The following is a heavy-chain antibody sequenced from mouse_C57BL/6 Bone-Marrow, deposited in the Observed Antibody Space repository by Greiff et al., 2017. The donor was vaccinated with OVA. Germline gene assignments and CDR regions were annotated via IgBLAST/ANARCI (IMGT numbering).Heavy chain of an antibody. V-gene: IGHV1-54*01. J-gene: IGHJ4*01. D-gene: IGHD2-12*01. CDR2: INPGSGGT. Sequence: QVQLKQSGAELVRPGTSVKVSCKASGYAFTNYLIEWVKQRPGQGLEWIGVINPGSGGTNYNEKFKGKATLTADKSSSTAYMQLSSLTSEDSAVYFCARWIYYSDDVYAMDYWGQGTSVTVSS. CDR1: GYAFTNYL. CDR3: ARWIYYSDDVYAMDY.